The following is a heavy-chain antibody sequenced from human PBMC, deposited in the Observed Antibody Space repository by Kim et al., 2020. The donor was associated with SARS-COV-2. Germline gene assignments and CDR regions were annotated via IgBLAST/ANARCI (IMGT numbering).Heavy chain of an antibody. V-gene: IGHV3-21*01. CDR2: YI. Sequence: YIQYADSVKGRFTISRDDAQNSLNLQMNSLRADDTAVYYCTRDGDGHFDYWGQGTLVTVSS. CDR3: TRDGDGHFDY. D-gene: IGHD2-21*01. J-gene: IGHJ4*02.